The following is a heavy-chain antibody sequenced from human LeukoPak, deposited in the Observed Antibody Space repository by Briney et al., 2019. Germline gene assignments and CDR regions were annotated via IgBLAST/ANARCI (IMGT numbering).Heavy chain of an antibody. CDR3: ARDDPVLGIDY. D-gene: IGHD7-27*01. CDR1: GFTFSSYA. V-gene: IGHV3-30-3*01. Sequence: GGSLRLSCAASGFTFSSYAMHWVRQAPGKGLEWVAVISYDGSNKYYADSVKGRFTISRDNSKNTLYLQMNSLRAEDTAVYYCARDDPVLGIDYWGQGTLVTVSS. CDR2: ISYDGSNK. J-gene: IGHJ4*02.